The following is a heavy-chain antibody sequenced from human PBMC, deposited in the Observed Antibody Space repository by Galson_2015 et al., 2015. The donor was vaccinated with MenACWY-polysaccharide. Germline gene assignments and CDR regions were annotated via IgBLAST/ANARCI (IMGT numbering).Heavy chain of an antibody. Sequence: SETLSLTCAVSGGSISSSNWWSWVRQPPGKGLEWIGEIYHSGSTNYNPSLKSRVTISVDKSKNQFSLKLSSVTAADTAVYYCARGRDDILTGYWLHDAFDIWGQGTMVTVSS. CDR2: IYHSGST. J-gene: IGHJ3*02. CDR3: ARGRDDILTGYWLHDAFDI. D-gene: IGHD3-9*01. CDR1: GGSISSSNW. V-gene: IGHV4-4*02.